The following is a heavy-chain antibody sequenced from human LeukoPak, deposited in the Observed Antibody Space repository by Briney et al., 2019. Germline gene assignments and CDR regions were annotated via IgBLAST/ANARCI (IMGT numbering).Heavy chain of an antibody. V-gene: IGHV3-21*01. Sequence: GGSLRLSCAASGFTFSSYSINWVRQAPGKGLEWVSSISSSSSYIYYADSVKGRFTISRDNAKNSLYLQMNSLRAEDTAVYYCARGGTDYYYYGMDVWGQGTTVTVSS. CDR3: ARGGTDYYYYGMDV. CDR1: GFTFSSYS. J-gene: IGHJ6*02. CDR2: ISSSSSYI.